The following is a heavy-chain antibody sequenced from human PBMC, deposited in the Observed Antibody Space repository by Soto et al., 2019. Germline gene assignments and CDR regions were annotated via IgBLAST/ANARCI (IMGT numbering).Heavy chain of an antibody. V-gene: IGHV5-10-1*01. D-gene: IGHD4-17*01. J-gene: IGHJ4*02. CDR3: ASASTVTTYYFDY. CDR1: GYSFTSYG. Sequence: GESTKISCQGAGYSFTSYGSSWVRQMPGKGLEWMGRIDPSDSYTNYSPSFQGHVTISADKSISTAYLQWSSLKASDTAMYYCASASTVTTYYFDYWGQGTPVTVSS. CDR2: IDPSDSYT.